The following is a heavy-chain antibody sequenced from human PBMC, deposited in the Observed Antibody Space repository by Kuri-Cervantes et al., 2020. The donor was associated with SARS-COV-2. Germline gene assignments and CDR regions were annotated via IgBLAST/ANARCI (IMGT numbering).Heavy chain of an antibody. CDR3: AQGLLATWGSYYFKGEYFQH. D-gene: IGHD1-26*01. Sequence: SVKVSCKASGYTFSSYAISWVRQAPGQGLEWMGGIIPSFGTANYAQKFQGRVTITTDESTSTAYMELSSLRSEDTAVYHCAQGLLATWGSYYFKGEYFQHWGQGTLVTVSS. V-gene: IGHV1-69*05. J-gene: IGHJ1*01. CDR2: IIPSFGTA. CDR1: GYTFSSYA.